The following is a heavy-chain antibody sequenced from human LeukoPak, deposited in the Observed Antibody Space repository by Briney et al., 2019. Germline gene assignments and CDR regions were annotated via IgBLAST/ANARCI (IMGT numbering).Heavy chain of an antibody. D-gene: IGHD5-12*01. CDR1: GGTFRNYA. Sequence: ASVKVSCKASGGTFRNYALSWVRQAPGQGLAGVGGIIPIFGTASYAQKFQGRVTITADESTSTAYMELSSLRSEDTAVYYCARGIFRGYDHLYSFDYWGQGTLVTVSS. CDR2: IIPIFGTA. CDR3: ARGIFRGYDHLYSFDY. V-gene: IGHV1-69*13. J-gene: IGHJ4*02.